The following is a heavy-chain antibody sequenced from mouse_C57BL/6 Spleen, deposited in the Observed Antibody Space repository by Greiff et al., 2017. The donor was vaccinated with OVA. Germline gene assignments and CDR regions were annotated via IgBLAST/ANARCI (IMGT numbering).Heavy chain of an antibody. CDR2: IDPANGNT. CDR3: ARGPYDYDGGFAY. D-gene: IGHD2-4*01. Sequence: VHVKQSVAELVRPGASVKLSCTASGFNIKNTYMHWVKQRPEQGLEWIGRIDPANGNTKYAPKFQGKATITADTSSNTAYLQLSSLTSEDTAIYYCARGPYDYDGGFAYWGQGTLVTVSA. J-gene: IGHJ3*01. CDR1: GFNIKNTY. V-gene: IGHV14-3*01.